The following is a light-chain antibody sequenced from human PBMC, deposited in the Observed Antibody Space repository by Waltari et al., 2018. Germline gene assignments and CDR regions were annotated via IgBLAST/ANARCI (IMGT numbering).Light chain of an antibody. J-gene: IGKJ1*01. CDR2: RAS. Sequence: EIVLTQSPGTASLSPGERVTLSCTAGQSVGSSSLAWYQQKPGQAPRLVIPRASRRATGIPDRFSGSGSGTDFSLTISRLEPEDFAVYYCQQHGTLPATFGQGTKVEIK. V-gene: IGKV3-20*01. CDR3: QQHGTLPAT. CDR1: QSVGSSS.